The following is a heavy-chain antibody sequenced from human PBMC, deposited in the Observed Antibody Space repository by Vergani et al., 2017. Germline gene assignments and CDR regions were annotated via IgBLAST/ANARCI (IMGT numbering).Heavy chain of an antibody. V-gene: IGHV1-24*01. D-gene: IGHD1-26*01. CDR2: FDPEDGET. CDR3: ATDRRGSYLRVYGMDV. CDR1: GYTLTELS. Sequence: QVQLVQSGSEVKKPWASVKVSCKVSGYTLTELSMHWVRQAPGKGLEWMGGFDPEDGETIYAQKFQGRVTMTEDTSTDTAYMELSSLRSEDTAVYYCATDRRGSYLRVYGMDVWGQGTTVTVSS. J-gene: IGHJ6*02.